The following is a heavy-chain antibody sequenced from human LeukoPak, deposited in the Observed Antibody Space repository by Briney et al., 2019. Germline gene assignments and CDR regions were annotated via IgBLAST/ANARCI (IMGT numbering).Heavy chain of an antibody. J-gene: IGHJ3*02. CDR2: IYTSGST. CDR3: ARDSESDAFDI. V-gene: IGHV4-4*07. Sequence: PSETLSLTCTVSGYSISSGYYWSWIRQPAGKGLEWIGRIYTSGSTNYNPSLKSRVTMSVDTSKNQFSLKLSSVTAADTAVYYCARDSESDAFDIWGQGTMVTVSS. CDR1: GYSISSGYY. D-gene: IGHD1-26*01.